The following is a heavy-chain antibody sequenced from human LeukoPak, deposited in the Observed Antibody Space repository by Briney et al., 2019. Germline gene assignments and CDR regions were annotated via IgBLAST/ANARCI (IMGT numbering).Heavy chain of an antibody. J-gene: IGHJ3*02. Sequence: GGSLRLSCAASGFSFSSSAMNWVRQAPGKGLEWISYISNSGHLMYYAGSVKGRFTISRDNAKNSLYLQMNSLRAEDMAVYYCATYTKSRVFYMRGQGTRVAVSS. V-gene: IGHV3-48*03. CDR3: ATYTKSRVFYM. D-gene: IGHD2-2*02. CDR2: ISNSGHLM. CDR1: GFSFSSSA.